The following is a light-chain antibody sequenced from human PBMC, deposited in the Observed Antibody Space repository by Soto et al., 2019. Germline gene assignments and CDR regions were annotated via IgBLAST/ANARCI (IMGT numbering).Light chain of an antibody. Sequence: DIQMTQSPSSLSASVGDRVTITCRASQSISSHLNWYQERPGKAPKLLIFGAYSLQNGVPSRFTGSGSGTDFTLSISSLQPEDFATYFCQQSFRPPYTFGQGTKVEIK. CDR1: QSISSH. V-gene: IGKV1-39*01. J-gene: IGKJ2*01. CDR3: QQSFRPPYT. CDR2: GAY.